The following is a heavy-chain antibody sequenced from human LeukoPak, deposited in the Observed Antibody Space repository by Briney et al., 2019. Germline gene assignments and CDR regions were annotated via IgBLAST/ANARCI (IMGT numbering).Heavy chain of an antibody. V-gene: IGHV3-15*01. D-gene: IGHD6-6*01. CDR3: STDASNY. Sequence: GGSLRLSCAASGLTFNNDWMSWVRQAPGKGLEWVGRIKSRTYGATTDYAAPVKGRFTISRDDLKNTVYLQMNSLKTEDTAVYYCSTDASNYWGQGTLVTVSS. CDR1: GLTFNNDW. J-gene: IGHJ4*02. CDR2: IKSRTYGATT.